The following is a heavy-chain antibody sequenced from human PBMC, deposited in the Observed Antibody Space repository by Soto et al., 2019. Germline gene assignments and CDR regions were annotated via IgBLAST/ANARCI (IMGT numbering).Heavy chain of an antibody. CDR2: ISYDGSNK. Sequence: QVQLVESGGGVVQPGRSLRLSCAASGFTFSSYAMHWVRQAPGKGLEWVAVISYDGSNKYYADSVKGRFTISRNYSKNTLYLQMNSLRAEDTAVYYCARDRLPYYDILTGPGDYWGHGTLVTVSS. CDR3: ARDRLPYYDILTGPGDY. V-gene: IGHV3-30-3*01. CDR1: GFTFSSYA. J-gene: IGHJ4*01. D-gene: IGHD3-9*01.